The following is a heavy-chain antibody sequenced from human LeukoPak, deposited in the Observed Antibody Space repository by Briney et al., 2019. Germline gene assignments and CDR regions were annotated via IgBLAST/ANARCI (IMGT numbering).Heavy chain of an antibody. J-gene: IGHJ4*02. CDR2: MNPNSGKT. V-gene: IGHV1-8*03. D-gene: IGHD3-22*01. Sequence: GASVKVSCKASGYTFTSYDINWVRQATGQGLEWMVWMNPNSGKTGYAQKFQGRVTITRNTSISTAYMELSSLRSEDTAVYYCARGGYYYDSSGYYLSGYWGQGTLVTVSS. CDR3: ARGGYYYDSSGYYLSGY. CDR1: GYTFTSYD.